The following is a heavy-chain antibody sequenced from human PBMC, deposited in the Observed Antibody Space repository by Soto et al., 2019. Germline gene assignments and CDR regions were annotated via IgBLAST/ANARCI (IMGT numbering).Heavy chain of an antibody. D-gene: IGHD2-15*01. V-gene: IGHV3-23*01. CDR1: GFTFRSYV. Sequence: EVQLLESGGGLVQPGGSLRLSCVASGFTFRSYVMSWVRQVPGKGLEWVSSISGSGGNTYYADSVKGRFTISRDNSKNTLYLHMSSLRAEDTAVYYCAKDSSFIEVVVGGTWDYWGQGALVTVSS. J-gene: IGHJ4*02. CDR3: AKDSSFIEVVVGGTWDY. CDR2: ISGSGGNT.